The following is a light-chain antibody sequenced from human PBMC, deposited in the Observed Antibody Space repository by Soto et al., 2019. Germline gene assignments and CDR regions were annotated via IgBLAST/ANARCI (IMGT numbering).Light chain of an antibody. V-gene: IGLV2-14*01. CDR1: SSDLDYYNS. Sequence: QSALTQPASVSGSPGQSITISCTGTSSDLDYYNSVSWYQHHPGKAPKLILYEVSYRPSGVSNRFSGSKTGNTASLTISDLQAEEEAHYYCSSFTTANILFGGGTKLTVL. J-gene: IGLJ2*01. CDR3: SSFTTANIL. CDR2: EVS.